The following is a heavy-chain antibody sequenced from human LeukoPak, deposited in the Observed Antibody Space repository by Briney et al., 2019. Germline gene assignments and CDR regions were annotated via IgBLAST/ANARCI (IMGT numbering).Heavy chain of an antibody. CDR1: GGSFSGYY. V-gene: IGHV4-34*01. CDR2: INHSGST. J-gene: IGHJ6*02. D-gene: IGHD3-9*01. CDR3: ARGGRLRYFDWLPYYYYYYGMDV. Sequence: SETLSLTCAVYGGSFSGYYWSWIRQPPGKGLEWIGEINHSGSTNYNPSLKSRVTISVDTSKNQFSLKLSSVAAVDTAVYYCARGGRLRYFDWLPYYYYYYGMDVWGQGTTVTVSS.